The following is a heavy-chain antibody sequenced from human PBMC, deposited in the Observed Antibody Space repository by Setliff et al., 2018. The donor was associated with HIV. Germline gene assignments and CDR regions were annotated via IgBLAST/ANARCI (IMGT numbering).Heavy chain of an antibody. CDR3: ARDPHYFDTSGHYSWFYFDY. J-gene: IGHJ4*02. V-gene: IGHV4-39*07. D-gene: IGHD3-22*01. CDR1: GGSISSSSYY. CDR2: ISSSGST. Sequence: SETLSLTCTVSGGSISSSSYYWGWIRQSPGRGLEWIGSISSSGSTTYHPSLRSRVTVSAATSKNQFSLKLTSATAADTAVYFCARDPHYFDTSGHYSWFYFDYWGQGTLVTVSS.